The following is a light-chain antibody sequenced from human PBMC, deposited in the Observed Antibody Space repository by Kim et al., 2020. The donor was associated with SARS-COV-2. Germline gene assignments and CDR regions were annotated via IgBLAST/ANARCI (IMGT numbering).Light chain of an antibody. Sequence: DIVMTQSPDSLAVSLGERATINCKSSQSVFYSSNNKNYLAWYQQKPGQPPKRLIYWASTRESGVPDRFSGSGSGTDFTLTISSLQAEDVAVYYCQQYYSSPGFTFGPGTKVDIK. J-gene: IGKJ3*01. CDR2: WAS. CDR1: QSVFYSSNNKNY. CDR3: QQYYSSPGFT. V-gene: IGKV4-1*01.